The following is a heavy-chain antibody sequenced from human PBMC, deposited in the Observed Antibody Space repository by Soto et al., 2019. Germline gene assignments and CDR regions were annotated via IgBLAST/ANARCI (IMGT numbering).Heavy chain of an antibody. V-gene: IGHV4-59*08. J-gene: IGHJ4*02. CDR2: IYYSGST. Sequence: SETLSLTCTVSGGSISSYYWSWIRQPPGKGLEWIGYIYYSGSTNYNPSLKSRVTISVDMSKNQFFLKLSSVNAADTAVYYCARHCLPSKSSTSCPLDYWGQGTLVTVSS. CDR1: GGSISSYY. D-gene: IGHD2-2*01. CDR3: ARHCLPSKSSTSCPLDY.